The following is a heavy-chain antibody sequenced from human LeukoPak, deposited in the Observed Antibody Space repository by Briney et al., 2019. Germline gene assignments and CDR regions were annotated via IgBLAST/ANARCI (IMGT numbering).Heavy chain of an antibody. V-gene: IGHV3-23*01. CDR3: VREGVSSSWNNWYFDL. CDR2: ISGPGRTT. D-gene: IGHD6-13*01. Sequence: GGSLRLSCVASGLTFNSYVMSWVRQAPGKGLERVSGISGPGRTTYYADFVKGRFTISRDNSKNTLYLQMDSLRAEDTAVYYCVREGVSSSWNNWYFDLWGRGTLVTVSS. J-gene: IGHJ2*01. CDR1: GLTFNSYV.